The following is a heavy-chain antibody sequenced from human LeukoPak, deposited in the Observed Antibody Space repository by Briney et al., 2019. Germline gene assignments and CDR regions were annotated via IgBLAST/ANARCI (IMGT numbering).Heavy chain of an antibody. V-gene: IGHV3-23*01. D-gene: IGHD3-22*01. CDR1: GFTFSSYP. Sequence: PGGSLRLSCAASGFTFSSYPMSWVRQAPGKGLEWVSAISGSGGSTYYADSVKGRFTISRDNAKNSLYLQMNSLRAEDTAVYYCATYSSLNRREFQFWGQGTLLTVSS. J-gene: IGHJ1*01. CDR2: ISGSGGST. CDR3: ATYSSLNRREFQF.